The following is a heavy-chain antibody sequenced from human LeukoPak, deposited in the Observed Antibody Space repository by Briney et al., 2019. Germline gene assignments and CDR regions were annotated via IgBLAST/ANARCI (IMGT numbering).Heavy chain of an antibody. V-gene: IGHV4-59*01. J-gene: IGHJ3*01. CDR2: IYYSGST. D-gene: IGHD3-22*01. CDR1: GGSISSYY. Sequence: SETLSLTCTVAGGSISSYYWSWIRQPPGKGLEWIGYIYYSGSTNYNPSLKSRVTISVDTSKNQFSLKLSSVTAADTAVYYCASHPGRYYDLGDWGQGTMVTVSS. CDR3: ASHPGRYYDLGD.